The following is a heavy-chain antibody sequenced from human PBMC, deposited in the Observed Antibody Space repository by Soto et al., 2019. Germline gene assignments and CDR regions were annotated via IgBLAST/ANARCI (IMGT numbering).Heavy chain of an antibody. Sequence: QVQLVESGGGVVQPGRSLRLSCAASGFTFSSYGMHWVRQAPGKGLEWVAVISYDGSNKYYADSVKGRFTISRDNSKNTLYLQMNSLRAEDTAVYYCAKMAPKYCSGGSCSQGNDAFDIWGQGTMVTVSS. CDR2: ISYDGSNK. V-gene: IGHV3-30*18. D-gene: IGHD2-15*01. CDR1: GFTFSSYG. CDR3: AKMAPKYCSGGSCSQGNDAFDI. J-gene: IGHJ3*02.